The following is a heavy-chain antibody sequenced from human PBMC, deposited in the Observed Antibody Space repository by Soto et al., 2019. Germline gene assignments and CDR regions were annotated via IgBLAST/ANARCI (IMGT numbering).Heavy chain of an antibody. D-gene: IGHD1-7*01. Sequence: GGSLRLSCAASGFTFDDYAMHWVRQAPGKGLEWVSGISWNSGSIGYADSVKGRFTISRDNAKNSLYLQMNSLRAEDTALYYCAKDIRITGTMGGVDYWGQGTLVTVSS. CDR3: AKDIRITGTMGGVDY. CDR2: ISWNSGSI. CDR1: GFTFDDYA. J-gene: IGHJ4*02. V-gene: IGHV3-9*01.